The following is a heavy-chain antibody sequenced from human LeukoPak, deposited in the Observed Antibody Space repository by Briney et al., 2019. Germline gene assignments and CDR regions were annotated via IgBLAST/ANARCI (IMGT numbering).Heavy chain of an antibody. Sequence: SSVKVSCKASGYAFTSYGISWVRQAPGQGLEWMGWISAYNGNTNYAPKLQGRVTMTTDTSTSTAYMELRSLRTDDTAVYYCAREDCSGGSCYSLSLTPVFHVFDIWGQGTMVTVSS. CDR2: ISAYNGNT. CDR3: AREDCSGGSCYSLSLTPVFHVFDI. V-gene: IGHV1-18*01. D-gene: IGHD2-15*01. CDR1: GYAFTSYG. J-gene: IGHJ3*02.